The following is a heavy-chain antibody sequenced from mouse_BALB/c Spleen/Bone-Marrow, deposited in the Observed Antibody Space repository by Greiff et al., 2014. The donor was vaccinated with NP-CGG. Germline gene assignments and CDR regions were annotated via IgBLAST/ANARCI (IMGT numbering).Heavy chain of an antibody. J-gene: IGHJ4*01. D-gene: IGHD2-14*01. Sequence: EVQLQQSGPELVKPGASVKIPCKASGYTFTDYNINWVKQSHGKSLEWIGDINPNNGGTIYNQQFKGKATLTVDKSSSTAYMELRSLTSEDTAVYYCASGRYDGVYAMDYWGQGTSVTVSS. CDR2: INPNNGGT. CDR3: ASGRYDGVYAMDY. CDR1: GYTFTDYN. V-gene: IGHV1-18*01.